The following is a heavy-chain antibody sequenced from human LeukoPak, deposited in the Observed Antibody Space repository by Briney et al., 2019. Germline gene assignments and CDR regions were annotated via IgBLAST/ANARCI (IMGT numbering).Heavy chain of an antibody. CDR2: INRSGVT. D-gene: IGHD6-19*01. V-gene: IGHV4-38-2*01. CDR3: TRVSVAGAFVD. Sequence: TSETLSLTCAVSRYSINSVSSSFFWGWIRQPPGKGLEWIGSINRSGVTYYNPSLKSRVAISVDTCTNHFSLSLNSVTAADTAVYYCTRVSVAGAFVDWGQGTVVTVSS. CDR1: RYSINSVSSSFF. J-gene: IGHJ4*02.